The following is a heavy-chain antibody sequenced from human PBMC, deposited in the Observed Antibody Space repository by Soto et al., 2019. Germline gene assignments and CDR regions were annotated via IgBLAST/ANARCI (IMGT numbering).Heavy chain of an antibody. CDR2: VSHSGST. J-gene: IGHJ4*02. V-gene: IGHV4-30-2*01. Sequence: SETLSLTCAVSGGSISSGGHSWSWIRQPPGKGLEWIGYVSHSGSTYYNPSLKSRVTVSIDTSKNQFSLKLTSVTAADTAVYNCARQGYYDLLSGYYLFDYWGQGTLVTVSS. D-gene: IGHD3-3*01. CDR3: ARQGYYDLLSGYYLFDY. CDR1: GGSISSGGHS.